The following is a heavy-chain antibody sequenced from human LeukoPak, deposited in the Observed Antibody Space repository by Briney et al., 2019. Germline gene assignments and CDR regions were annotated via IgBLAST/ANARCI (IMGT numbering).Heavy chain of an antibody. D-gene: IGHD5-24*01. CDR3: ARGALEMATISY. CDR2: IIPIFGTA. Sequence: SVKVSCKASGGTFSSYAISWVRQAPGQGLEWMGGIIPIFGTANYAQKFQGRVTITADESTSTAYMELSSLRSEDTAVYYCARGALEMATISYWGQGTLVTVSS. CDR1: GGTFSSYA. V-gene: IGHV1-69*13. J-gene: IGHJ4*02.